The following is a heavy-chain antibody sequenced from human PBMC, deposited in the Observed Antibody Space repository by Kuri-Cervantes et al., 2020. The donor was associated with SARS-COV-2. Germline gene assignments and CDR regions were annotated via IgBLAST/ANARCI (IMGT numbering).Heavy chain of an antibody. CDR2: INHSGST. V-gene: IGHV4-34*01. CDR3: ARLGAGSNHGGDDYGSGSYYMAFDF. J-gene: IGHJ4*02. Sequence: SETLSLTCAVYGGSFSGFHLSWIRQPPGKGPEWIWKINHSGSTNYNPSLKSRVTITVDTSKNQFSLKLSSVTAADTAVYYCARLGAGSNHGGDDYGSGSYYMAFDFWGQGTLVTVSS. D-gene: IGHD3-10*01. CDR1: GGSFSGFH.